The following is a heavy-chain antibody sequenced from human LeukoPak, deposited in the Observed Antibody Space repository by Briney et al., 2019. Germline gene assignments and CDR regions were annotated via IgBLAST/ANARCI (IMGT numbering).Heavy chain of an antibody. J-gene: IGHJ4*02. V-gene: IGHV4-59*01. CDR1: GGSISSYY. CDR2: IYYSGST. Sequence: PSETLSLTCTVSGGSISSYYWSWIRQPPGKGLEWIGYIYYSGSTNYNPSLKSRVTISVDTSKNQFSLKLSSVTAAGTAVYYCARGGRPFDYWGQGTLVTVSS. CDR3: ARGGRPFDY.